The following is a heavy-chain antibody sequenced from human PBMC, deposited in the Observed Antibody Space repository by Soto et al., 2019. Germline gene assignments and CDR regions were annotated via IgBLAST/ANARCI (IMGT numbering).Heavy chain of an antibody. CDR1: GFTFSSYS. CDR3: AKEWSSGMDV. D-gene: IGHD2-15*01. Sequence: PGESLKISCSASGFTFSSYSMSWVRQAPGKGLEWVSSTSGSAGTTYYADSVKGHFTISRDNSKSTLYLQLNSLRAEDTAVYYCAKEWSSGMDVWGQGTTVTVSS. V-gene: IGHV3-23*01. J-gene: IGHJ6*02. CDR2: TSGSAGTT.